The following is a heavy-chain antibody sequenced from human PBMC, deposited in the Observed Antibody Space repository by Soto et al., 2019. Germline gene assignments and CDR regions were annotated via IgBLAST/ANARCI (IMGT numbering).Heavy chain of an antibody. Sequence: EVQVLQSGGGLGQPGGSLRPSCAAGGFPFRHYSMSCVRQAPGNVLEWVSTLSGSLNSAFYADSVKGRFTNARASSDNVLYLQMNILRDEDPAVYDCARDAGFPDFGVNKHAVDIWGHGTLFTACS. V-gene: IGHV3-23*01. CDR1: GFPFRHYS. D-gene: IGHD3-3*01. CDR3: ARDAGFPDFGVNKHAVDI. CDR2: LSGSLNSA. J-gene: IGHJ3*02.